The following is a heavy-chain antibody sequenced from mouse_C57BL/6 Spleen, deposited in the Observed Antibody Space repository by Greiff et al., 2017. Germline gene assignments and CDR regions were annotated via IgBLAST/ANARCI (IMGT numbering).Heavy chain of an antibody. J-gene: IGHJ2*01. CDR2: IYPSDSET. V-gene: IGHV1-61*01. CDR1: GYTFTSYW. CDR3: ARLGYYGSSPDY. D-gene: IGHD1-1*01. Sequence: VQLQQPGAELVRPGSSVKLSCKASGYTFTSYWMDWVKQRPGQGLEWIGNIYPSDSETHYNQKFKDKATLTVDKSSSTAYMQLISLTSEDSAVYYCARLGYYGSSPDYWGQGTTLTVSS.